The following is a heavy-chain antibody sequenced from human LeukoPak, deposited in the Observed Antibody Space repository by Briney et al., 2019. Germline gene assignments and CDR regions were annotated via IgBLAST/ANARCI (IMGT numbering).Heavy chain of an antibody. CDR2: INHSGST. Sequence: PSETLSLTCAVYGGSFSGYYWSWIRQPPGKGLEWIGEINHSGSTNYNPSLKSRVTISVDTSKNQFSLKLSSVTAADTAVYYCARGLISEDIVATPYYFDYWGQGTLVTVYS. CDR1: GGSFSGYY. CDR3: ARGLISEDIVATPYYFDY. D-gene: IGHD5-12*01. J-gene: IGHJ4*02. V-gene: IGHV4-34*01.